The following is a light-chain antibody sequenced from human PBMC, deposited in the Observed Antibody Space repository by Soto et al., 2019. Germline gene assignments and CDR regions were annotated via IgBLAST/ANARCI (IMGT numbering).Light chain of an antibody. CDR2: GAS. CDR3: QQYYDWQYT. Sequence: EIVMPQSPATLSVSPGERVTLSCRASQSVNYNLAWYQHKPGQAPRLLFYGASTGATGVPARFSGSASGTEFTLTTSSLQSEGFGIFYCQQYYDWQYTFGQGTRLVIK. J-gene: IGKJ2*01. CDR1: QSVNYN. V-gene: IGKV3-15*01.